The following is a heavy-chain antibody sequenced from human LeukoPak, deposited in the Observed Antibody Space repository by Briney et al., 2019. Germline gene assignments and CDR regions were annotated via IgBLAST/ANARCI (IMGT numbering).Heavy chain of an antibody. J-gene: IGHJ3*02. CDR1: GGSISSYY. CDR3: ARPHGDYYGSGSAAFDI. CDR2: IYTSGST. D-gene: IGHD3-10*01. Sequence: SETLSLTCPVSGGSISSYYWSWIRQPAGKGLEWIGRIYTSGSTTYNPSLKSRVTMSVDTSKNQFSLKLSSVTAADTAVYYCARPHGDYYGSGSAAFDIWGQGTMVTVSS. V-gene: IGHV4-4*07.